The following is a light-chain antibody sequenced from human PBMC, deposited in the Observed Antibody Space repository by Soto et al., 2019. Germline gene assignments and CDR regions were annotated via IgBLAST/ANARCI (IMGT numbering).Light chain of an antibody. CDR2: EVT. CDR3: RSYAGSNNFV. V-gene: IGLV2-8*01. Sequence: QSLLTQPPSASGSPGQSFTISCTGTSSDVGGYDYVSWYQQHPGKAPKLMIYEVTKRPSGVPDRFSGSKSGNTASLTVSGRQAEDEADYYCRSYAGSNNFVFGTGTKVTVL. CDR1: SSDVGGYDY. J-gene: IGLJ1*01.